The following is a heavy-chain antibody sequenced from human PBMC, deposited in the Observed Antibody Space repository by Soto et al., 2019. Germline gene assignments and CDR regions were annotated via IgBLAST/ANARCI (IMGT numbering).Heavy chain of an antibody. J-gene: IGHJ4*02. Sequence: ASVKVSCKASGYTFTSYYMHWVRQAPGQGLEWIGIINPSGGSTSYAQKFQGRVTMTRDTSTSTVYMELSSLRSEDTAVYYCARAKPFHYDSSGYGYFDYWGQGTLVTAPQ. CDR3: ARAKPFHYDSSGYGYFDY. V-gene: IGHV1-46*01. CDR1: GYTFTSYY. D-gene: IGHD3-22*01. CDR2: INPSGGST.